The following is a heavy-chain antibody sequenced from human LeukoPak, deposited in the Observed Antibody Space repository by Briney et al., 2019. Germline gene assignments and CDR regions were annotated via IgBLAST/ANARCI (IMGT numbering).Heavy chain of an antibody. CDR1: GFTFSSYN. J-gene: IGHJ4*02. CDR2: ISSSSNSI. CDR3: ARDYGGSSPFDY. Sequence: GGSLRLSCAASGFTFSSYNMNWVRQAPGKGLEWVSYISSSSNSIYYADSVKGRFTISRDNAKNSLYLHMNSLRAEDTAVYYCARDYGGSSPFDYWGQGTLVTVSS. D-gene: IGHD4-23*01. V-gene: IGHV3-48*04.